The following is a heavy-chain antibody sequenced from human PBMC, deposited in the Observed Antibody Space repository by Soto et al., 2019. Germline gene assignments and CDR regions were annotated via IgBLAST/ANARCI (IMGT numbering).Heavy chain of an antibody. Sequence: QITLKESGPPLVKPTQTLTLTCTFSGFSLSTSGVGVGWIRQPPGKALEWLALIYWDDDKRYSPSLKSRLTITKDTSKNQVVLTMTNMDPVDTATYYCAHWGHQYYYEAYGMDVWGQGTTVTVSS. V-gene: IGHV2-5*02. CDR1: GFSLSTSGVG. D-gene: IGHD3-22*01. CDR2: IYWDDDK. CDR3: AHWGHQYYYEAYGMDV. J-gene: IGHJ6*02.